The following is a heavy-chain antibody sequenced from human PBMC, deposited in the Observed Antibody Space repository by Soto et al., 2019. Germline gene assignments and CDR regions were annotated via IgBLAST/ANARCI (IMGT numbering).Heavy chain of an antibody. CDR2: SSGSGGST. CDR3: AKDHCSSTSCYIRLGLFDY. J-gene: IGHJ4*02. CDR1: GFTFSSYA. V-gene: IGHV3-23*01. D-gene: IGHD2-2*02. Sequence: EVQLLESGRGLVQPGGSLRLSCAASGFTFSSYAMSWVRQAPGKGLEWVSASSGSGGSTYFADSAKGRFTISRDNSKNTLYLQMNSLRAEDTAVYYCAKDHCSSTSCYIRLGLFDYWGQGTLVTVSS.